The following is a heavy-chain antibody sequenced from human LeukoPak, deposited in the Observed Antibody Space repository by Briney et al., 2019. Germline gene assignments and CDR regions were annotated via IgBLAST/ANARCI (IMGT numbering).Heavy chain of an antibody. V-gene: IGHV3-48*01. CDR1: GFTFSSFS. Sequence: PGGSLRLSCAASGFTFSSFSMNWVRQAPGKGLEWVPYISSSSSIIYYADSVKGRFTISRDNAKNSLYLQMNSLRAEDTAVYYCARDYDFWSGYYTGIFDYWGQGTLVTVSS. CDR3: ARDYDFWSGYYTGIFDY. J-gene: IGHJ4*02. CDR2: ISSSSSII. D-gene: IGHD3-3*01.